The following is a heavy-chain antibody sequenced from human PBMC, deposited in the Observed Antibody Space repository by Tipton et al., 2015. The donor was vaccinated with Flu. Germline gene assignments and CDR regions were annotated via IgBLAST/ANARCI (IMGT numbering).Heavy chain of an antibody. CDR1: GDSISSDYF. CDR3: ARGLYRSGSYQRRYFQS. V-gene: IGHV4-38-2*01. Sequence: TLSLTCAVSGDSISSDYFWGWIRQPPGKGLEWIATIHRSGSTKYNPSLKSRVTISVDTSKNQFSLKLTSVTAADTAVYYCARGLYRSGSYQRRYFQSCVLGTPVTVSS. D-gene: IGHD3-10*01. CDR2: IHRSGST. J-gene: IGHJ1*01.